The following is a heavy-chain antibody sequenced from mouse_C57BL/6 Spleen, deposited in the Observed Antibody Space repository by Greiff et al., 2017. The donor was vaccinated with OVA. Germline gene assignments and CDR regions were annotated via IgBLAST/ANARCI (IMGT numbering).Heavy chain of an antibody. Sequence: EVQLQQSGPELVKPGASVKISCKASGYTFTDYYMNWVKQSHGKSLEWIGDINPNNGGTSYNQKFKGKATLTVDKSSSTAYMELRSLTSEDSAVYYCARTYYDYGFAYWGQGTLVTVSA. CDR3: ARTYYDYGFAY. V-gene: IGHV1-26*01. D-gene: IGHD2-4*01. CDR1: GYTFTDYY. J-gene: IGHJ3*01. CDR2: INPNNGGT.